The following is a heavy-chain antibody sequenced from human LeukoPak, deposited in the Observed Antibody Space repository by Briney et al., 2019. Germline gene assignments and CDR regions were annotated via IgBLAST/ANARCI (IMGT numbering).Heavy chain of an antibody. D-gene: IGHD2-21*02. CDR3: ATDPIVFYSGDYYFVAFNI. J-gene: IGHJ3*02. CDR1: GFTFNICA. V-gene: IGHV3-23*01. CDR2: ISGGGGKT. Sequence: GGSLRLSCEAWGFTFNICALRWVRQAPGKGLEWVSAISGGGGKTLYADSVKGRFTISRDNSKNTLYLQMNSLRADDTALHYCATDPIVFYSGDYYFVAFNIWVQGAMVTVSS.